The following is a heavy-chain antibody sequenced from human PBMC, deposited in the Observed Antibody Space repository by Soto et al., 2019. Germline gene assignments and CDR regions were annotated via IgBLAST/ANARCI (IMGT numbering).Heavy chain of an antibody. Sequence: GGSLRLSCAASGFTVSSNYMSWVRQAPGKGLEWVSVIYSGGSTYYADSVKGRFTISRDNSKNTLYLQMNSLRAEDTAVYYCARARGDSSSWYDYWGQGTLVTVSS. J-gene: IGHJ4*02. V-gene: IGHV3-53*01. CDR3: ARARGDSSSWYDY. D-gene: IGHD6-13*01. CDR2: IYSGGST. CDR1: GFTVSSNY.